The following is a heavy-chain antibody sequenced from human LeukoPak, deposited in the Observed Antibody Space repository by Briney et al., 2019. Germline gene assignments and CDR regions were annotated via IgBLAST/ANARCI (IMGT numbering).Heavy chain of an antibody. CDR1: GFTFSSYA. J-gene: IGHJ3*02. V-gene: IGHV3-30*04. CDR2: ISYDGSNK. Sequence: GGSLRLSCAASGFTFSSYAMHWVRQAPGKGLEWVAVISYDGSNKYYADSVKGRFTISRDNSKNTLYLQMNSLRAEDTAVYYCAREGYCSSTSCYAAYAFDIWGQGTMVTVSS. D-gene: IGHD2-2*01. CDR3: AREGYCSSTSCYAAYAFDI.